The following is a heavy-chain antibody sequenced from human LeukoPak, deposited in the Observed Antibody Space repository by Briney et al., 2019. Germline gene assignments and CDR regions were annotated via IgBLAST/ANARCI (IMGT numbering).Heavy chain of an antibody. D-gene: IGHD3-10*01. CDR1: GGSFSGYY. Sequence: PSETLSLTCAVYGGSFSGYYWGWIRQPPGKGLEWIGSIYHTGSTYYNPSLKSRVTIFVDTSKNHFSLKLISVTAADTAVYFCARSTMFRGERLGKIDYWGQGTLVTVSS. CDR2: IYHTGST. V-gene: IGHV4-38-2*01. J-gene: IGHJ4*02. CDR3: ARSTMFRGERLGKIDY.